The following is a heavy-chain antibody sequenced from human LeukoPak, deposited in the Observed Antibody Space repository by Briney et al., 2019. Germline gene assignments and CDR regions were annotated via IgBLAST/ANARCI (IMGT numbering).Heavy chain of an antibody. D-gene: IGHD3-22*01. CDR2: INPNSGGT. CDR3: ARGAHYHDSSQGYDY. V-gene: IGHV1-2*02. CDR1: GYTFTGYY. J-gene: IGHJ4*01. Sequence: AASVKVSCKASGYTFTGYYMHWVRQAPGQGLEWMGWINPNSGGTNYAQKFQGRVTMTRDTSISTAYMELSRLRSDDTAVYYCARGAHYHDSSQGYDYCGHGTLVTVSS.